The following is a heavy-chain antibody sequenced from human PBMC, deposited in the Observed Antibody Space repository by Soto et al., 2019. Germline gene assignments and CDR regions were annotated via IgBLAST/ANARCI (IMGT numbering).Heavy chain of an antibody. CDR3: VGDGRKPLRDWFDP. D-gene: IGHD1-1*01. Sequence: SETLSLTCTVSGASISGFYWSWIRKSAGKGLEWIGRIYATGTTDYNPSLKSRVMMSVDTSKKQFSLELRSVTAADTAVYYCVGDGRKPLRDWFDPWGQGTSVTVSS. CDR2: IYATGTT. J-gene: IGHJ5*02. CDR1: GASISGFY. V-gene: IGHV4-4*07.